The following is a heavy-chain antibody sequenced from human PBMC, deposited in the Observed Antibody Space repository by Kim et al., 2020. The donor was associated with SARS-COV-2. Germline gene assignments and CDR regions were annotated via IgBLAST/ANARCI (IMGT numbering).Heavy chain of an antibody. J-gene: IGHJ4*02. V-gene: IGHV4-59*01. CDR1: GGSISSYY. Sequence: SETLSLTCTVSGGSISSYYWSWIRQPPGKGLEWIGYIYYSGSTNYNPSLKSRVTISVDTSKNQFSLKLSSVTAADTAVYYCARVKVREANFAFLAEYYFDYWGQGTLATGSS. CDR2: IYYSGST. CDR3: ARVKVREANFAFLAEYYFDY. D-gene: IGHD3-10*01.